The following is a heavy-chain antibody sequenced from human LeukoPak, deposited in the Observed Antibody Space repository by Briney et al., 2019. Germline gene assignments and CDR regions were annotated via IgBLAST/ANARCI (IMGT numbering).Heavy chain of an antibody. Sequence: GGSLRLSCAASGFTFSSYGMHWVRQAPGKGLEWVAVISYDGSNKYYADSVKGRFTISRDNSKNTLYLQMNSLRAEDTAVYYCAKDRPNYYDNQYYFDYWGQGTLVTVSS. CDR3: AKDRPNYYDNQYYFDY. J-gene: IGHJ4*02. V-gene: IGHV3-30*18. CDR2: ISYDGSNK. D-gene: IGHD3-22*01. CDR1: GFTFSSYG.